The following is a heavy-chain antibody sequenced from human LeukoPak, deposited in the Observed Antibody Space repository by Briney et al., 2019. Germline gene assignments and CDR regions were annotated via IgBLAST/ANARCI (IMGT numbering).Heavy chain of an antibody. J-gene: IGHJ4*02. Sequence: ASVKVSCKTSGYTFSSYDINWVRQAPGQGLEWMGWVNPNSGNTGYAQKFRDRVTMTRSTSISTAYMELSSLRSEDTAVYYCARSPVGARRRNDYWVQGTLVTVSS. D-gene: IGHD6-6*01. CDR2: VNPNSGNT. V-gene: IGHV1-8*01. CDR1: GYTFSSYD. CDR3: ARSPVGARRRNDY.